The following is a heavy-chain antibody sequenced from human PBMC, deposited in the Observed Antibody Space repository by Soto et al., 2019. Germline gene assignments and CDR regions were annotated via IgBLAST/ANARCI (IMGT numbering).Heavy chain of an antibody. Sequence: EVQLLESGGGLVQPGGSLRLSCAASGFTFTTYAMSWVRQAPGKGLEWVSGVIDSGGKTYYADSVKGRFTISRDNSGITLYLQMNSLRAEDTAVYYCAKEFIVAATTPEFDYWCQGALVTVSS. J-gene: IGHJ4*02. D-gene: IGHD1-26*01. CDR3: AKEFIVAATTPEFDY. CDR1: GFTFTTYA. V-gene: IGHV3-23*01. CDR2: VIDSGGKT.